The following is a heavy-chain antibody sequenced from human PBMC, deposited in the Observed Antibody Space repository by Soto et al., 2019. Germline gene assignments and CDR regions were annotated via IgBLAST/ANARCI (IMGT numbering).Heavy chain of an antibody. CDR3: ARADVVAADFAN. V-gene: IGHV1-3*05. Sequence: QVQLVQSGAEEKKPGASVKVSCKASGYTFTGYAMHWVRQAPGQRLEWMGWINAGNGNTKYSQKFQGRVTITSNTTTSTANRALSRLMSEDTVVYYGARADVVAADFANWGQGTLCTVSS. CDR2: INAGNGNT. D-gene: IGHD5-12*01. CDR1: GYTFTGYA. J-gene: IGHJ4*02.